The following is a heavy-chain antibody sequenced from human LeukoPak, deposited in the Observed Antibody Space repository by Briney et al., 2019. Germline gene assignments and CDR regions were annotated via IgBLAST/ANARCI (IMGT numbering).Heavy chain of an antibody. CDR3: ASLWNDGGYYYYGMDV. J-gene: IGHJ6*02. CDR1: GYTFTSYD. V-gene: IGHV1-8*01. D-gene: IGHD1-1*01. CDR2: MNPNSGNT. Sequence: GASVKVSCKASGYTFTSYDINWVRQATGQGLEWMGWMNPNSGNTGYAQKFQGRVTMTRNTSISTAYMELSSLRSEDTAVYYCASLWNDGGYYYYGMDVWGQGTTVTVSS.